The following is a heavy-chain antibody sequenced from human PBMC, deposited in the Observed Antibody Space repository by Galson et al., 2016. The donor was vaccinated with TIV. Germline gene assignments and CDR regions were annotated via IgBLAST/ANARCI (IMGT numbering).Heavy chain of an antibody. Sequence: SLRLSCAASGFTFNTYSMIWVRQAPGKGLEWISYISSDSSTIYYADSVKGRFAISRDNAKNSLFLQMSSLRAEDTAVYYCARRGGGRSTISRLAIVFDNWGQGTLVAVSS. CDR2: ISSDSSTI. J-gene: IGHJ4*02. CDR3: ARRGGGRSTISRLAIVFDN. D-gene: IGHD3/OR15-3a*01. V-gene: IGHV3-48*01. CDR1: GFTFNTYS.